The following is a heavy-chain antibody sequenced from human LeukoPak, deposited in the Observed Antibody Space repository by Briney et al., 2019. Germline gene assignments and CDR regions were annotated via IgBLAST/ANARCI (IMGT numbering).Heavy chain of an antibody. J-gene: IGHJ6*04. CDR2: IYHSGST. V-gene: IGHV4-4*02. CDR3: ARARGTMVRDYYYYYGMDV. Sequence: PSGTLSLPCAVSGGSISSSNWWSWVRQPPGKGLEWIGEIYHSGSTNYNPSLKSRVTISVDKSKNQFSLKLSSVTAADTAVYYCARARGTMVRDYYYYYGMDVWGKGTTVTVSS. D-gene: IGHD3-10*01. CDR1: GGSISSSNW.